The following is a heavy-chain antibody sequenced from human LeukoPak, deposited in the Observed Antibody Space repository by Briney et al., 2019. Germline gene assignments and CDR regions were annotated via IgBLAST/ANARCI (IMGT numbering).Heavy chain of an antibody. D-gene: IGHD6-19*01. CDR3: ARGYYLESSGWYTDDAFDI. CDR1: GGSISSYY. J-gene: IGHJ3*02. Sequence: SETLSLTCTVSGGSISSYYWSWIRQPAGKGLEWIGRIYTSGSTNYNPSLKSRVTMSVDTSKNQFSLKLSSVTAADTAVYYCARGYYLESSGWYTDDAFDIWGQGTMVTVSS. CDR2: IYTSGST. V-gene: IGHV4-4*07.